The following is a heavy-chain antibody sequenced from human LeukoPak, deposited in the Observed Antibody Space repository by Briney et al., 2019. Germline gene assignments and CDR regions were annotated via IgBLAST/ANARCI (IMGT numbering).Heavy chain of an antibody. CDR2: INQDGSEK. V-gene: IGHV3-7*03. Sequence: GALRLSCAASGITFSRFWMSWVRQAPGKGLQWVANINQDGSEKHYVDSVKGRFTISRDNAENSLYLQMNSLRAEDTAVYYCARDYGSAPFDYWGQGTLVTVSS. J-gene: IGHJ4*02. D-gene: IGHD3-10*01. CDR1: GITFSRFW. CDR3: ARDYGSAPFDY.